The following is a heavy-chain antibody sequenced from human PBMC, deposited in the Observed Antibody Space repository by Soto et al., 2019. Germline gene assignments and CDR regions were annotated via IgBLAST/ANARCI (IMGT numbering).Heavy chain of an antibody. V-gene: IGHV3-30-3*01. Sequence: GGSLRLSCAASGFTFSSYAMHWVRQAPGKGLEWVAVISYDGSNKYYADSVKGRFTISRDNSKNTLYLQMNSLRAEDTAVYYCARDKGSSSRIVRGNDYWGQGTLVTAPQ. CDR3: ARDKGSSSRIVRGNDY. CDR2: ISYDGSNK. D-gene: IGHD3-16*01. CDR1: GFTFSSYA. J-gene: IGHJ4*02.